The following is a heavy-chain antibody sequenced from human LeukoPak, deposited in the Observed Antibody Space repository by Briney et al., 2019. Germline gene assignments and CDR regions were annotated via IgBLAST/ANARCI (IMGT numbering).Heavy chain of an antibody. V-gene: IGHV3-7*01. CDR2: IKQDGSEK. J-gene: IGHJ6*03. D-gene: IGHD6-19*01. CDR1: GFTFSSYG. CDR3: ARTPGGIAVAGANLYYYYYYMDV. Sequence: GGSLRLSCAASGFTFSSYGMSWVRQAPGKGLEWVANIKQDGSEKYYVDSVKGRFTISRDNAKNSLYLQMNSLRAEDTAVYYCARTPGGIAVAGANLYYYYYYMDVWGKGTTVTVSS.